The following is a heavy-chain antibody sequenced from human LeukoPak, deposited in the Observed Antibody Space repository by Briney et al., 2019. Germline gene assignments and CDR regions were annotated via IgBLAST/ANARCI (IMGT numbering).Heavy chain of an antibody. D-gene: IGHD3-22*01. CDR1: GYTFRSYW. CDR2: IKQDGSEK. CDR3: ARGTTMIVVVGRDAFDI. J-gene: IGHJ3*02. V-gene: IGHV3-7*01. Sequence: GGSLRVSCAASGYTFRSYWMSWVRQAPGKGREWGANIKQDGSEKYYVDSVKGRFAISRDNAKNSLYLQMNSLRAEETDVYYCARGTTMIVVVGRDAFDIWGQGTMVTVSS.